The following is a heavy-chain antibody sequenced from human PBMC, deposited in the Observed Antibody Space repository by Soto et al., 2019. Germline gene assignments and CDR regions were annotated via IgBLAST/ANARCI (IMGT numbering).Heavy chain of an antibody. D-gene: IGHD1-26*01. CDR2: ISYDGSNK. CDR1: GFTFSSYA. J-gene: IGHJ4*02. V-gene: IGHV3-30-3*01. CDR3: ARDGWELLSCLDY. Sequence: SGGSLRLSCAASGFTFSSYAMHWVRQAPGKGLEWVAVISYDGSNKYYADSVKGRFTISRDNSKNTLYLQMNSLRAEDTAVYYCARDGWELLSCLDYWGQGTLVTVSS.